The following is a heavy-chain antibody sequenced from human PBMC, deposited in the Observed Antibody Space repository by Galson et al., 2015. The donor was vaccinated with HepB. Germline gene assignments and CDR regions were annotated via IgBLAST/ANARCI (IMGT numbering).Heavy chain of an antibody. Sequence: SVKVSCKASGYTFTDYVVNWVRQAPGQGLEWMGWMNTNTGRPTYAPGFAGRFVFSLDTSVTTAYLQVSSLETDDTAVYYCARSPLRFLDWLPYYDYYYMDVGGEGTTVTFSS. CDR1: GYTFTDYV. CDR3: ARSPLRFLDWLPYYDYYYMDV. CDR2: MNTNTGRP. D-gene: IGHD3-3*01. V-gene: IGHV7-4-1*02. J-gene: IGHJ6*03.